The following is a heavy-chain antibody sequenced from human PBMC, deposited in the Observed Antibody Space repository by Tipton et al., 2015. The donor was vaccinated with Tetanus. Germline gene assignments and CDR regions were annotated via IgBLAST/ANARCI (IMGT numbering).Heavy chain of an antibody. CDR2: IYYSGST. J-gene: IGHJ6*02. CDR1: GGSISSGGYY. D-gene: IGHD6-13*01. V-gene: IGHV4-31*03. CDR3: ARDRQQLGRRAYYYGMDV. Sequence: TLSLTCTVSGGSISSGGYYWSWIRQHPGKGLEWIGYIYYSGSTYYNPSLKSRVTISVDTSKNQFSLKLSSVTAADTAVYYCARDRQQLGRRAYYYGMDVWGQGTTVTVSS.